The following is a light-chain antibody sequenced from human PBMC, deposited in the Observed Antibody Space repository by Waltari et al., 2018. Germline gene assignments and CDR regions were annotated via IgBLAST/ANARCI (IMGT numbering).Light chain of an antibody. CDR1: SSNIGSNT. CDR3: AAWDDSLNGLV. V-gene: IGLV1-44*01. J-gene: IGLJ2*01. CDR2: SNN. Sequence: QSVLTQPPSASGTPGQRVTISCSGSSSNIGSNTVNWYQQLPGTAPNLLIYSNNQRPSGVPDRFSGSKSGPSASLAISGLQSEDEADYYCAAWDDSLNGLVFGGGTKLTVL.